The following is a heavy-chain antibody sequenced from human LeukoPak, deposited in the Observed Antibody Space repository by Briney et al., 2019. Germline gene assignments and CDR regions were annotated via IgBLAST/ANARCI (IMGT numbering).Heavy chain of an antibody. J-gene: IGHJ6*03. Sequence: PSETLSLTCAVSGYSISSGYYWGWIRQPPGKGLGWIGSIYHSGSTYYNPSLKSRVTISVDTSKNQFSLKLSSVTAADTAVYYCARRSVVPANYYYYYMDVWGKGTTVTVSS. CDR2: IYHSGST. D-gene: IGHD2-2*01. CDR3: ARRSVVPANYYYYYMDV. CDR1: GYSISSGYY. V-gene: IGHV4-38-2*01.